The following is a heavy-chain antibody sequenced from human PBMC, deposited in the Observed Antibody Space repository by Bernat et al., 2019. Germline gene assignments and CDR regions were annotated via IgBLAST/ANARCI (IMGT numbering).Heavy chain of an antibody. CDR1: GFTFSNAW. V-gene: IGHV3-15*01. D-gene: IGHD3-3*01. CDR2: IKSNTDGGTT. J-gene: IGHJ4*02. Sequence: EVQLVESGGGLVKPGGSLRLSCAASGFTFSNAWMSWVRQAPGKGLEWVGRIKSNTDGGTTDYAAPVKGRFTISRDDSKNTLYLQMNSLRAEDTAVYYCARAGLSGVVAFDYWGQGTLVTVSS. CDR3: ARAGLSGVVAFDY.